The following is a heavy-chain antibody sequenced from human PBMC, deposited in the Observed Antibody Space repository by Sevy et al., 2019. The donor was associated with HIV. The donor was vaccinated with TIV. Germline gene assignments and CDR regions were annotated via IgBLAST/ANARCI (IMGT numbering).Heavy chain of an antibody. CDR3: ARDRYYDASGYYYYYYGLDV. D-gene: IGHD3-22*01. J-gene: IGHJ6*02. CDR2: IYSGGST. CDR1: TFSVTDNY. V-gene: IGHV3-66*01. Sequence: GGSLRLSCAASTFSVTDNYMSWVRQAPGKGLEWVSTIYSGGSTFYADSVKGRFTISRDNSKNTQYLKMNSLRAEDTAVYYCARDRYYDASGYYYYYYGLDVWGQGTTVTVSS.